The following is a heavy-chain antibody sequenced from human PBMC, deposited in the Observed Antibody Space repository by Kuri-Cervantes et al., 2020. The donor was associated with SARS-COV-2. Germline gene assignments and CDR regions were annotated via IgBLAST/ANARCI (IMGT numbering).Heavy chain of an antibody. J-gene: IGHJ4*02. CDR3: ARPDSSCYYFDY. D-gene: IGHD3-22*01. CDR2: VYYSGRT. V-gene: IGHV4-39*01. Sequence: GSLRLSCSVSGDSISSLSYYWGWIRQPPGKGLELIGSVYYSGRTYYNPSLESRATISLDTSNNQFSLKLSSVTAADTAVYYCARPDSSCYYFDYWGQGTLVTVSS. CDR1: GDSISSLSYY.